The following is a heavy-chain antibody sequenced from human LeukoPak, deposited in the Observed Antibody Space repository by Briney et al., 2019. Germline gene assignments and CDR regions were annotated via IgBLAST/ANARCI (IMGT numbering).Heavy chain of an antibody. D-gene: IGHD3-22*01. Sequence: GGSLRLSCAASGFTFSSYSMNWVRQAPGKGLEWVSSIGSSSSYIYYADSVKGRFTISRDNAKNSLYLQMNSLRAEDTAVYYCARTAIYYYDSSGQGYWGQGTLVTVSS. CDR2: IGSSSSYI. CDR3: ARTAIYYYDSSGQGY. V-gene: IGHV3-21*04. J-gene: IGHJ4*02. CDR1: GFTFSSYS.